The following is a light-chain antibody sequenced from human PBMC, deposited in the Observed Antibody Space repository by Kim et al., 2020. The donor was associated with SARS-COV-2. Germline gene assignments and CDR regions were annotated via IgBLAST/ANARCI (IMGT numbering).Light chain of an antibody. V-gene: IGLV3-1*01. J-gene: IGLJ2*01. CDR3: QAWDSSTARVV. CDR1: KLGAKY. Sequence: SPGQTASITCSGDKLGAKYACWYQQKPGQSPVLVIYQDSKRPSGIPERFSGSNSGNTATLTISGTQAMDEADYYCQAWDSSTARVVFGGGTQLTVL. CDR2: QDS.